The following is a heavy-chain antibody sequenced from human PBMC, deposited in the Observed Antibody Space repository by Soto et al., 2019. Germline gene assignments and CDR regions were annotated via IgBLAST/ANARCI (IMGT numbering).Heavy chain of an antibody. V-gene: IGHV3-23*01. Sequence: GGSLRLSCAASGFTFSSYAMSWVRQAPGKGLEWVSAISGSGGSTYYADSVKGRFTISRDNSKNTLYLQMNSLRAEDTAVYYCAKFQGVAMVRGVILGPFDYWGQGTLVTVSS. J-gene: IGHJ4*02. CDR2: ISGSGGST. D-gene: IGHD3-10*01. CDR1: GFTFSSYA. CDR3: AKFQGVAMVRGVILGPFDY.